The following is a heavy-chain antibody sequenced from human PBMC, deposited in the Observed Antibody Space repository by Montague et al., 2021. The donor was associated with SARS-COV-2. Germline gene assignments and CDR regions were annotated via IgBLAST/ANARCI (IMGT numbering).Heavy chain of an antibody. V-gene: IGHV6-1*01. Sequence: CAISGDSVSSNSAAWKWIRQSPSRGLEWLGRTYYRSKWHNDYAESVKSRITINPDTSKNQISLQLNSVTPEDTAVYYCARGSQVASSPPTDSGMDVWGQGPKVTVSS. J-gene: IGHJ6*02. CDR2: TYYRSKWHN. CDR3: ARGSQVASSPPTDSGMDV. CDR1: GDSVSSNSAA. D-gene: IGHD6-6*01.